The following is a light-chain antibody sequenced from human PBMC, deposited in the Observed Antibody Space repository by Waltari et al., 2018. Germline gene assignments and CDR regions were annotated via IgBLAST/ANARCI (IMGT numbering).Light chain of an antibody. J-gene: IGKJ2*01. CDR3: HQSSSTPQDA. Sequence: DIQMTQSPSSLSASVGDRVTITCRSSQSINNYLNWYQQKPGKAPNLLIYAASSLHTWVPSRFSGSRSGTDFTLTISSLQADDVATFYCHQSSSTPQDAFGQGTKLEIK. CDR1: QSINNY. CDR2: AAS. V-gene: IGKV1-39*01.